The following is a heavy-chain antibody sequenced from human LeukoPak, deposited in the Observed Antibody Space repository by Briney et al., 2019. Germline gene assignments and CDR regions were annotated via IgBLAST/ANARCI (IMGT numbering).Heavy chain of an antibody. D-gene: IGHD3-10*01. Sequence: GGSLRLSCAASGFTFSSYGMHWVRQAPGKGLEWVAFVRNDGTNKHYADSVKGRFTISRDNSKNTLYLQMNSLRAEDTAVYYCAKEGSLGWGQGTMVTVSS. V-gene: IGHV3-30*02. CDR1: GFTFSSYG. CDR3: AKEGSLG. CDR2: VRNDGTNK. J-gene: IGHJ3*01.